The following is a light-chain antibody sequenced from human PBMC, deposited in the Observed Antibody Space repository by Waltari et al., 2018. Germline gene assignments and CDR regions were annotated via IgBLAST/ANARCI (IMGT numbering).Light chain of an antibody. Sequence: EIVLTQSPGTLSLSLGERATVSCRASQSVSRALAWYQQKPGQAPRLLIYGASTRATGIPDRFSGSGSGTAFSLTISRLEPDDFAIYYCQHYLRVPVTFGQGTTVEI. V-gene: IGKV3-20*01. J-gene: IGKJ1*01. CDR1: QSVSRA. CDR3: QHYLRVPVT. CDR2: GAS.